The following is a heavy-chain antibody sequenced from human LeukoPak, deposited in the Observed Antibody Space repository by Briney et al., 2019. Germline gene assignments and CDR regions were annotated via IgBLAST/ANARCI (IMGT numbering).Heavy chain of an antibody. Sequence: GGSLRLSCAASGFTFSSYTMSWVRQAPGKGLEWVSGVSGSGGNIHYADSVKGRFTISRDNSKNTLYLQMNSLRAEDTAVYYCAKDGYFDIWGQGTMVTVSS. D-gene: IGHD6-13*01. CDR1: GFTFSSYT. J-gene: IGHJ3*02. V-gene: IGHV3-23*01. CDR3: AKDGYFDI. CDR2: VSGSGGNI.